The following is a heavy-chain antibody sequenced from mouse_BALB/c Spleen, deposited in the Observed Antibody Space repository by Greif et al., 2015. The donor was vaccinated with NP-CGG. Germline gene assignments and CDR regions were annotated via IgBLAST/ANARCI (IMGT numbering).Heavy chain of an antibody. CDR2: IDPANGNX. CDR3: ARSKYGNYGAWFAY. CDR1: GFNIKDTY. J-gene: IGHJ3*01. D-gene: IGHD2-10*02. Sequence: VQLQQSGAELVKPGASVKLSCTASGFNIKDTYMHWVKRRPEQGLEWIGRIDPANGNXKYDPKFQGKATITADTSSNTAYLQLSSPTSEDTAVYYCARSKYGNYGAWFAYWGQGTQVTVSA. V-gene: IGHV14-3*02.